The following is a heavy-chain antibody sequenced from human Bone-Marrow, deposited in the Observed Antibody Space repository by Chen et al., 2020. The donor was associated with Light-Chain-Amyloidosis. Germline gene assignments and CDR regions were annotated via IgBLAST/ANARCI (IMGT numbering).Heavy chain of an antibody. V-gene: IGHV4-39*01. CDR1: GGSISRSSLY. J-gene: IGHJ4*02. Sequence: QVQLQESGPGLVKPSETLSLTCTVSGGSISRSSLYWGWVRQPPGKGLEWIGSLYHTGDTYHNPSLRSRVTMSLDTSKNQFSLKLNSVTATDTAVYFCARHSRDFDYRGQGTLVTVSS. D-gene: IGHD2-2*01. CDR2: LYHTGDT. CDR3: ARHSRDFDY.